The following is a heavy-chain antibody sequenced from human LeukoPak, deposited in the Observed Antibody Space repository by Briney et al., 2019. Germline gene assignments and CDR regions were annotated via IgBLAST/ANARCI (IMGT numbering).Heavy chain of an antibody. J-gene: IGHJ5*02. CDR1: GFTVSSNY. CDR2: IYSGGST. CDR3: ARGCSGGSCYSGVGFDP. V-gene: IGHV3-53*04. Sequence: GGSLRLSCAASGFTVSSNYMSWVRQAPGKGLEWVPVIYSGGSTYYADSVKGRFTISRHNSKNTLYLQMNSLRAEDTAVYYCARGCSGGSCYSGVGFDPWGQGTLVTVSS. D-gene: IGHD2-15*01.